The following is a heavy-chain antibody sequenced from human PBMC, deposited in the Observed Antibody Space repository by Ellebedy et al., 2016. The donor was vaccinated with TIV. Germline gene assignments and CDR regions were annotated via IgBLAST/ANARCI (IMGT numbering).Heavy chain of an antibody. Sequence: ASVKVSCXASGYTFTSYDINWVRQATGQGLEWMGWMNPNSGNTGYAQKFQGRVTMTRNTSINTAYMELSSLTSEDTAVYYCARGLYTVYYSDGSGYLNWFDPWGQGTLVTVSS. D-gene: IGHD3-22*01. CDR1: GYTFTSYD. CDR3: ARGLYTVYYSDGSGYLNWFDP. J-gene: IGHJ5*02. CDR2: MNPNSGNT. V-gene: IGHV1-8*01.